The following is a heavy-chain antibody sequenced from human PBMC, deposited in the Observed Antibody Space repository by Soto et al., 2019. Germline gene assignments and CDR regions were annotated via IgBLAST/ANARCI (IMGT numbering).Heavy chain of an antibody. CDR3: ANEKPDYYYYYMDV. CDR1: GFTFSSYA. J-gene: IGHJ6*03. Sequence: GGSLRLSCAASGFTFSSYAMSWVRQAPGKGLEWVSAISGSGGSTYYADSVKGRFTISRDNSKNTVYLQMNSLRAEDTAVYYCANEKPDYYYYYMDVWGKGTTVTVSS. CDR2: ISGSGGST. V-gene: IGHV3-23*01.